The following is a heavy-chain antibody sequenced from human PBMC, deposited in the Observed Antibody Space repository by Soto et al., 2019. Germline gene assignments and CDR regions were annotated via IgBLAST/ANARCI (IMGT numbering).Heavy chain of an antibody. J-gene: IGHJ4*02. Sequence: EVQLLESGGGLVQPGGSLRLSCAASGITISNYPMSWVRQAPGKGLDWVSGISGSGDRTYYADSAKGRFTISKDISRNSLSQQLDSLVVEDTAVYFCVKDDGGYPSTAPHWGQGTLVTVSS. V-gene: IGHV3-23*01. CDR1: GITISNYP. CDR3: VKDDGGYPSTAPH. CDR2: ISGSGDRT. D-gene: IGHD3-22*01.